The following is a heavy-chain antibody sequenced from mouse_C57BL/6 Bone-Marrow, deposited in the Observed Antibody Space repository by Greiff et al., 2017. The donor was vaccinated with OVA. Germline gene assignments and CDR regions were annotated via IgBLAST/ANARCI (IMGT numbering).Heavy chain of an antibody. CDR3: ARRPSIYYDYDGDYYAMDY. Sequence: QVQLKQPGAELVKPGASVKLSCKASGYTFTSYWMHWVKQRPGRGLEWIGRIDPNSGGTKYNEKFKSKATLTVDKPSRTAYMQLSSLTSEDSAVYYCARRPSIYYDYDGDYYAMDYWGQGTSVTVSS. J-gene: IGHJ4*01. V-gene: IGHV1-72*01. D-gene: IGHD2-4*01. CDR1: GYTFTSYW. CDR2: IDPNSGGT.